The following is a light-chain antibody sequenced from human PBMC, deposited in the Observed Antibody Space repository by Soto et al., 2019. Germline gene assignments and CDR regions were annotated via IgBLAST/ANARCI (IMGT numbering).Light chain of an antibody. Sequence: EIVLTQSPGTLSLSPGERATLSCRANQSVSSRYLAWYQQKPGQAPRLLIYGASSRATGIPDSFSGSGSGTDFTLTISRLEPEDFAVYYCQQYGSSPQTFGQGTKVDIK. J-gene: IGKJ1*01. CDR3: QQYGSSPQT. CDR2: GAS. V-gene: IGKV3-20*01. CDR1: QSVSSRY.